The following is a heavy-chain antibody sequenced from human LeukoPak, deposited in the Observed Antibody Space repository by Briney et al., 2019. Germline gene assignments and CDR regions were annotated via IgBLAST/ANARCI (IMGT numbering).Heavy chain of an antibody. J-gene: IGHJ6*02. CDR1: GFTFNNYA. CDR3: AKTVVAAGTNYYHGMDV. V-gene: IGHV3-23*01. Sequence: GGSLRLSCAASGFTFNNYAMSWVRQAPGKGLEWVSAISRSGDSTYYADSVKGRFTISKDNSKNTLNLQMNSLRAEDTAVYYCAKTVVAAGTNYYHGMDVWGQGTTVTVFS. D-gene: IGHD2-15*01. CDR2: ISRSGDST.